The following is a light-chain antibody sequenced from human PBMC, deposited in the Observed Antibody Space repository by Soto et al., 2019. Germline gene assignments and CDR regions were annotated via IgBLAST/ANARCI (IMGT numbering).Light chain of an antibody. CDR3: QQSYSSPPT. V-gene: IGKV1-39*01. Sequence: DIQITQSPSSLSASVEDRVIITCRASQSISNHLNWYQQKPGKAPKLLIFAASSLQSGVPSRFSGSRSGPDFTLTISSLQPEDFATYYCQQSYSSPPTFGQGPRWIS. CDR2: AAS. CDR1: QSISNH. J-gene: IGKJ1*01.